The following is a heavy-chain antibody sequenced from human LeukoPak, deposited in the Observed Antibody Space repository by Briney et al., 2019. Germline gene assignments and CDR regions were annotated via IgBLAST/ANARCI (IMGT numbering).Heavy chain of an antibody. CDR3: ARENKDIVVVVAARPDAFDI. CDR1: GYTFTSYY. CDR2: INPSGGST. Sequence: ASVKVSCKASGYTFTSYYMHWVRQAPGQGLEWMGIINPSGGSTSYAQKFQGRVTMTRDTSTSTVYMELSSLRSEDTAVYYCARENKDIVVVVAARPDAFDIWGQGTMVTVSS. J-gene: IGHJ3*02. D-gene: IGHD2-15*01. V-gene: IGHV1-46*01.